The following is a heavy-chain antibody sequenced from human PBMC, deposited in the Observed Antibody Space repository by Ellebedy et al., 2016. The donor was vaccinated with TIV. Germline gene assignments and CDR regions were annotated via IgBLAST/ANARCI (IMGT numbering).Heavy chain of an antibody. Sequence: GESLKISCAASGFTFGSYAMSWVRQAPGKGLEWVSAISGGGGTTYYPDSVKGRFTISRDNSKNTLYLQMNSLRAEDTAVYYCRYSGDYSHWYFDLWGRGTLVTVSS. V-gene: IGHV3-23*01. J-gene: IGHJ2*01. CDR1: GFTFGSYA. CDR2: ISGGGGTT. D-gene: IGHD4-17*01. CDR3: RYSGDYSHWYFDL.